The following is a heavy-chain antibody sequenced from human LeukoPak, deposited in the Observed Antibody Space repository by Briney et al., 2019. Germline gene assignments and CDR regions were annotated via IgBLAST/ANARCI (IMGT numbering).Heavy chain of an antibody. CDR3: ARERPASASAFDI. V-gene: IGHV3-9*01. CDR1: GFTFDDYA. D-gene: IGHD6-25*01. CDR2: ISWNSGSI. J-gene: IGHJ3*02. Sequence: GGSLRLSCAASGFTFDDYAMHWVRQAPGKGLEWVSGISWNSGSIGYADSVKGRFTISRDNAKNSLYLQMNSLRAEDTAVYYCARERPASASAFDICGQGTMVTVSS.